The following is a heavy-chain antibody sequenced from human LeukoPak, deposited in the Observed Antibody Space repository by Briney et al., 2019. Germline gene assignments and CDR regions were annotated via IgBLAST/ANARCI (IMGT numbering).Heavy chain of an antibody. Sequence: APVKVSCKASGYTFTSYGISWVRQAPGQGLEWMGWISAYNGNTNYAQKLQGRVTMTTDTSTSTAYMELRSLRSDDTAVYYCARETYGDYDFDYWGQGTLVTVSS. V-gene: IGHV1-18*01. D-gene: IGHD4-17*01. CDR1: GYTFTSYG. J-gene: IGHJ4*02. CDR3: ARETYGDYDFDY. CDR2: ISAYNGNT.